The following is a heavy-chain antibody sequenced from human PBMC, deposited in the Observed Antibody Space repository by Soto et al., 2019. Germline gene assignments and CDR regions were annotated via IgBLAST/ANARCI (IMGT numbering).Heavy chain of an antibody. CDR2: TYYRSRFFS. V-gene: IGHV6-1*01. CDR3: ARDYNSRWGFCDC. Sequence: SQTLSLTCAISGDSVSSYSAAWNWIRQSPSGGLEWLGRTYYRSRFFSDYAESVKSRIIINPDTSKNQFSLKLSSVTAADTAVYYCARDYNSRWGFCDCWGQGTLVTVSS. CDR1: GDSVSSYSAA. J-gene: IGHJ4*02. D-gene: IGHD6-13*01.